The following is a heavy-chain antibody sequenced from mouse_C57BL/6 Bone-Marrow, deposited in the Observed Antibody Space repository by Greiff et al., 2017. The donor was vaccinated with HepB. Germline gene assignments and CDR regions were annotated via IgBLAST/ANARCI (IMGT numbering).Heavy chain of an antibody. V-gene: IGHV1-15*01. J-gene: IGHJ4*01. CDR1: GYTFTDYE. Sequence: VQLQQSGAELVRPGASVTLSCKASGYTFTDYELHWVKQTPVLGLEWIGAIDPETGGPAYNQRFKGKAILTADKSSSTAYMELRSLTSEDSAVYYCTKEDSSGYVGMDYWGQGTSVTVSS. D-gene: IGHD3-2*02. CDR2: IDPETGGP. CDR3: TKEDSSGYVGMDY.